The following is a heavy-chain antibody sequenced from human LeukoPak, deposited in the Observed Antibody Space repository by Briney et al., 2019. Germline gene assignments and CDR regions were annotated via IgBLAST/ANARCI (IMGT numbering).Heavy chain of an antibody. J-gene: IGHJ4*02. CDR2: ISYDGSNK. V-gene: IGHV3-30*03. CDR1: GFTFSSYW. Sequence: GGSLRLSCAASGFTFSSYWMSWVRQAPGKGLEWVAVISYDGSNKYYADSVKGRFTISRDNSKNTLYLQMNSLRAEDTAVYYCARTPYYDFWSGYSAYFDYWGQGTLVTVSS. CDR3: ARTPYYDFWSGYSAYFDY. D-gene: IGHD3-3*01.